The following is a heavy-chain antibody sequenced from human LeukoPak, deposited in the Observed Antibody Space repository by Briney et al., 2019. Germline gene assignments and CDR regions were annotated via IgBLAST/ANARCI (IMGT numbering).Heavy chain of an antibody. CDR3: ARRSGYYWDAFDV. V-gene: IGHV3-7*01. CDR2: IKQDGSEK. J-gene: IGHJ3*01. CDR1: GVTFSSYW. Sequence: PGGSLRLSCAASGVTFSSYWMSWVRQAPGKGLEWVANIKQDGSEKYYVDSVKGRFTISRDNANNLLHLQMNNLRADDTAVYYCARRSGYYWDAFDVWGQGTMVTVSS. D-gene: IGHD3-22*01.